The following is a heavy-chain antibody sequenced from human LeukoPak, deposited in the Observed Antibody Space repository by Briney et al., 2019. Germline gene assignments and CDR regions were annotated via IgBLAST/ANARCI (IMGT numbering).Heavy chain of an antibody. CDR2: IYYSGST. CDR1: GGSISSSSYY. Sequence: SETLSLTCTVSGGSISSSSYYWGWIRQPPGKGLEWIGSIYYSGSTYYNPSLKSRVTISVDTSKNQFSLKLSSVTAADTAVYYCARNQDTALYYFDYWGQGTLVTVSS. V-gene: IGHV4-39*07. D-gene: IGHD5-18*01. J-gene: IGHJ4*02. CDR3: ARNQDTALYYFDY.